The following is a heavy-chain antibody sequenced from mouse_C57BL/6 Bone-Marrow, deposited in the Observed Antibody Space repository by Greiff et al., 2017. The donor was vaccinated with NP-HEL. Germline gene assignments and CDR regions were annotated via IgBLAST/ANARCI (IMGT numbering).Heavy chain of an antibody. CDR2: IDPANGNT. CDR3: ETTVVATGYFDY. V-gene: IGHV14-3*01. D-gene: IGHD1-1*01. J-gene: IGHJ2*01. Sequence: EVQLQQSVAELVRPGASVKLSCTASGFTIKNTYMHWVKQRPEQGLEWIGRIDPANGNTKYAPKFQGKATITADTSSNTAYLQLSSLTSEDSAIYYCETTVVATGYFDYWGQGTTLTVSS. CDR1: GFTIKNTY.